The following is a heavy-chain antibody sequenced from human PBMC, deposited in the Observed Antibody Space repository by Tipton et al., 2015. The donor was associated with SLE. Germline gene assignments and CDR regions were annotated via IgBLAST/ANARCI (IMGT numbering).Heavy chain of an antibody. Sequence: QLVQSGAEVKKPGASVKVSCKASGYTFTGYYMHWVRQAPGQGLEWMRWIHPNSGGTNYAQKFQGRVTMTRDTSISTAYMELSRLRSDDTAVYYCARPPTATTTGWFDPWGQGTLVTVSS. CDR1: GYTFTGYY. V-gene: IGHV1-2*02. D-gene: IGHD4-11*01. J-gene: IGHJ5*02. CDR2: IHPNSGGT. CDR3: ARPPTATTTGWFDP.